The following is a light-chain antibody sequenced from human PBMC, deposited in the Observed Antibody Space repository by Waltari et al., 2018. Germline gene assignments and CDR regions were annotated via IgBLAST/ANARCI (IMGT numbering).Light chain of an antibody. CDR3: QTWGTGIHVV. J-gene: IGLJ2*01. V-gene: IGLV4-69*01. CDR2: VNSDGSH. CDR1: SGHSSYT. Sequence: QLVLTQSPSASLGASVKLTCTLSSGHSSYTIEWHQPQPEKGPRYLMKVNSDGSHSKGDGIPDRFSGSSSGAERYLTISSLQSEDEADYYCQTWGTGIHVVFGGGTKLTVL.